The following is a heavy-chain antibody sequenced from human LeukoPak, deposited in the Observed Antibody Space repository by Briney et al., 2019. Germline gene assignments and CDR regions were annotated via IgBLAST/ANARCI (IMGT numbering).Heavy chain of an antibody. D-gene: IGHD1-26*01. V-gene: IGHV3-30*18. CDR3: AKTRGALWELLAPFDY. CDR2: ISYDGSNK. Sequence: GGSLRLSCAASGFTFSSYGMHWVRQAPGKGLEWVAVISYDGSNKYYADSVKGRLTISRDNSKNTLYLQMNSLRAEDTAVYYCAKTRGALWELLAPFDYWGQGTLVTVSS. J-gene: IGHJ4*02. CDR1: GFTFSSYG.